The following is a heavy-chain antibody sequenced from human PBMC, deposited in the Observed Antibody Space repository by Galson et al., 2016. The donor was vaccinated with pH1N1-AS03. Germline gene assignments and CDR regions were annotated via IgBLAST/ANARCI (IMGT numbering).Heavy chain of an antibody. CDR1: GVSIRGYY. D-gene: IGHD2-8*02. CDR2: IYNSGST. V-gene: IGHV4-59*01. CDR3: ARGAPGDFGY. J-gene: IGHJ4*02. Sequence: ETLSLTCSVAGVSIRGYYWNWVRQTPGGGLEWIGYIYNSGSTDFNPSLKSRVTMSMDTSKNQFTLKLSSVSAADTAVYYCARGAPGDFGYWGQGTLVTVSS.